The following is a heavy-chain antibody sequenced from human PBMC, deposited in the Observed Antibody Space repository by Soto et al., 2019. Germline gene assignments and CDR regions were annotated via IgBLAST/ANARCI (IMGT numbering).Heavy chain of an antibody. V-gene: IGHV4-30-4*01. D-gene: IGHD1-26*01. Sequence: QVQLQESGPGLVKPSQTLSLTCTVSGGSISSGDYYWSWIRQPPGKGLEWIGYIYYSGSTYYNPSLKSRVTISVDTAKNQFALKLSSVTAADTAVYYCATSGSYENDAFDIWGQGTMVTVSS. CDR2: IYYSGST. CDR3: ATSGSYENDAFDI. CDR1: GGSISSGDYY. J-gene: IGHJ3*02.